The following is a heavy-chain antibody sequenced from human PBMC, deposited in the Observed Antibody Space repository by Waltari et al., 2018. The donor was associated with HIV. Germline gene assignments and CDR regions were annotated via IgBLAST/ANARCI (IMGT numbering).Heavy chain of an antibody. J-gene: IGHJ5*02. V-gene: IGHV3-7*01. CDR3: AGRSPARRLNWFDP. D-gene: IGHD2-8*01. Sequence: EVQLVESGGGLVQPGGSLRLSGAASGFTFSRYWMSWVRQAPGKGLEWVANIKQDGSEKYYVDSMKGRFTISRDNAKNSLYLQINSLRAEDTAVYYCAGRSPARRLNWFDPWGQGTLVIVSS. CDR2: IKQDGSEK. CDR1: GFTFSRYW.